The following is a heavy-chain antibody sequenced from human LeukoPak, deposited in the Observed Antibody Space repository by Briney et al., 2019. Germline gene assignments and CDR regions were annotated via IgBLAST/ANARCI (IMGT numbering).Heavy chain of an antibody. CDR2: IKSKTDGGTT. D-gene: IGHD3-9*01. Sequence: GGSLRLSCAASGFTFSSYSMNWVRQAPGKGLEWVGRIKSKTDGGTTDYAAPVKGRFTISRDDSKNTLYLQMNSLKTEDTAVYYCTTHSTHYDILTGFDYWGQGTLVTVPS. CDR3: TTHSTHYDILTGFDY. J-gene: IGHJ4*02. CDR1: GFTFSSYS. V-gene: IGHV3-15*01.